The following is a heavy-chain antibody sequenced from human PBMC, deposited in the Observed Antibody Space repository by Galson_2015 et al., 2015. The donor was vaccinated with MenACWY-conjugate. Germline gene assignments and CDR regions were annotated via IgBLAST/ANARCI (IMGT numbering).Heavy chain of an antibody. CDR2: IKQDGSEK. CDR3: ARVHGRGYSHYYYGMDV. V-gene: IGHV3-7*03. Sequence: SLRLSCAASGFTFSSYWMSWVRQAPGKGLEWVANIKQDGSEKYYVDSVKGRFTISRDNAKNSLYLQMNSLRAEDTAVYYCARVHGRGYSHYYYGMDVWGQGTTVTVSS. CDR1: GFTFSSYW. D-gene: IGHD5-18*01. J-gene: IGHJ6*02.